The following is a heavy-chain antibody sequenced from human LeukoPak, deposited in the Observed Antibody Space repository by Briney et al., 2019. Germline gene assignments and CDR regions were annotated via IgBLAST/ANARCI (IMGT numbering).Heavy chain of an antibody. CDR3: AREFNTVGNFDY. CDR2: IYFTGNYI. CDR1: GFTFSRYS. D-gene: IGHD3-10*01. Sequence: PGGSLRPSCVTSGFTFSRYSMRWVRQAPGKGLEWVSSIYFTGNYISYADSVKGRFTISRDNAKNSLYLQMNSLRAEDTAVYYCAREFNTVGNFDYWGQGTLVTVSS. V-gene: IGHV3-21*01. J-gene: IGHJ4*02.